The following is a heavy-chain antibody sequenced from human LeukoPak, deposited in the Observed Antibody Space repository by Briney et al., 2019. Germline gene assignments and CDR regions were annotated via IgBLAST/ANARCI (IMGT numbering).Heavy chain of an antibody. CDR1: GFTFSNYA. Sequence: GGSLRLSCAASGFTFSNYAMSWVRQAPGKGLEWVSAISRSGGNTYYADSVEGRFTISRDNSKNTLYLQMDRMRVEDSAVYYCVRDGDIVVVITFDYWGQGNLVTVSS. V-gene: IGHV3-23*01. CDR3: VRDGDIVVVITFDY. D-gene: IGHD3-22*01. CDR2: ISRSGGNT. J-gene: IGHJ4*02.